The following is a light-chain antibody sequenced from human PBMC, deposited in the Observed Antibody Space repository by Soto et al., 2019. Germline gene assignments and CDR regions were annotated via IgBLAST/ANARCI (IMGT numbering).Light chain of an antibody. V-gene: IGKV4-1*01. CDR1: QSVLYSSNNKNY. J-gene: IGKJ1*01. CDR2: WAS. Sequence: DIVMTQSTDSLAVSLGERATINCKSSQSVLYSSNNKNYLAWYQQKPGQPPKLLIYWASTRESGVPDRFSGSGSGTDFTLTISSLQAEDVAVYYCQHYGSSRTFGQGTKVDIK. CDR3: QHYGSSRT.